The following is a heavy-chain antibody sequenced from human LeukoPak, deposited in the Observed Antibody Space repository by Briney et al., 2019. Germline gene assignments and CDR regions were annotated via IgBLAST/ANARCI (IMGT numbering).Heavy chain of an antibody. V-gene: IGHV4-59*08. CDR1: GGSINSYY. Sequence: SETLSLTCTVSGGSINSYYWIWIRQPPGKGLEWIGYIYYSGSTNYNPSLKSRVTISEDTSKNQFSLKLSSVTAADTAVYYCARHLPAYSSGWWVLGLFDYWGQGTLVTVSS. D-gene: IGHD6-19*01. CDR3: ARHLPAYSSGWWVLGLFDY. CDR2: IYYSGST. J-gene: IGHJ4*02.